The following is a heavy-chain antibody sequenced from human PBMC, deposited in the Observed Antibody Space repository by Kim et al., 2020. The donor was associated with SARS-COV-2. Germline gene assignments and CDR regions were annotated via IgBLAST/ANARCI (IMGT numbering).Heavy chain of an antibody. D-gene: IGHD6-13*01. CDR2: ISGSGGST. J-gene: IGHJ6*02. V-gene: IGHV3-23*01. CDR3: AKDTPILSIAAAGTGGWYYGMDV. Sequence: GGSLRLSCAASGFTFSSYAMSWVRQAPGKGLEWVSAISGSGGSTYYADSVKGRFTISRDNSKNTLYLQMNSLRAEDTAVYYCAKDTPILSIAAAGTGGWYYGMDVWGQGTTVTVSS. CDR1: GFTFSSYA.